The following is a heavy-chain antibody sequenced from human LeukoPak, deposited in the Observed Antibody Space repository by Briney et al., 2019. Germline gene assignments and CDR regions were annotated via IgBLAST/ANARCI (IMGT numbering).Heavy chain of an antibody. V-gene: IGHV3-7*01. J-gene: IGHJ3*02. Sequence: GGSLRLSCAASGFTFSSYWMSWVRQAPGKGLEWVANIKQDGSEKYYVDSVKGRLTISRDNAKNSLYLQMNSLRAEDTAVYYCARSTSIAVAGRAFDIWGQGTMVTVSS. D-gene: IGHD6-19*01. CDR3: ARSTSIAVAGRAFDI. CDR2: IKQDGSEK. CDR1: GFTFSSYW.